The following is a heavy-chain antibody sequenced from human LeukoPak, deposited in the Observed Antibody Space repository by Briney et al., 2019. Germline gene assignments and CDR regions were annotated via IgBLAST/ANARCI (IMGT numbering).Heavy chain of an antibody. CDR2: ISSSSSYI. V-gene: IGHV3-21*01. Sequence: GGSLRLSCAASGFTFSSYSMNWVRQAPGKGLEWVSSISSSSSYIYYADSVKGRFTISRDNAKNSLYLQMNSLRAEDTAVYYCARDGNYYDSSGYYQEAFDIWGQGTMVTVSS. CDR3: ARDGNYYDSSGYYQEAFDI. J-gene: IGHJ3*02. CDR1: GFTFSSYS. D-gene: IGHD3-22*01.